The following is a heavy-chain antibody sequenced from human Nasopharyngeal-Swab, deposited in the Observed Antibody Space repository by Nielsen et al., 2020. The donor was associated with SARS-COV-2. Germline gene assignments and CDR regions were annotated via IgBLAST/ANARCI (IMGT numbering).Heavy chain of an antibody. Sequence: VRQAPGKGLEWVSSISSSSSYIYYADSVKGRFTISRDNAKNSLDLQMNSLRAEDTAVYYCASSSRGYSSGGEGGRELDACDIWGQGTIGTVSS. D-gene: IGHD6-19*01. J-gene: IGHJ3*02. V-gene: IGHV3-21*01. CDR2: ISSSSSYI. CDR3: ASSSRGYSSGGEGGRELDACDI.